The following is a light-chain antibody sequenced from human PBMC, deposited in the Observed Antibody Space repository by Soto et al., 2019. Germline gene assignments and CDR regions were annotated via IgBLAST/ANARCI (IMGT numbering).Light chain of an antibody. V-gene: IGKV1-39*01. CDR1: QSISSY. Sequence: DIPMTQSPSSLSASVGDRVTITCRASQSISSYLNWYQQKPGKAPMLLIYAASSLQSGVPSRFSGSGSGTDFTLTISSLQPEDFATYYCQQSYSTPRTFGGGTKVEIK. CDR3: QQSYSTPRT. J-gene: IGKJ4*01. CDR2: AAS.